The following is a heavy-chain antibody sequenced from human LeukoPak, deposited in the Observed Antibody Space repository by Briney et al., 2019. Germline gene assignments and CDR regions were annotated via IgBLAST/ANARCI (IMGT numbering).Heavy chain of an antibody. CDR2: TNPNGGVT. D-gene: IGHD2-15*01. CDR1: GYSFTGYY. V-gene: IGHV1-2*06. Sequence: GASVKVSCKAAGYSFTGYYMHWVRQAPGHGLEWMGRTNPNGGVTKYAQKFQGRVTITRDTSITPDYLEISGLTSDDTAVYYCASGGGSFGDVWGQGTMVTVSS. CDR3: ASGGGSFGDV. J-gene: IGHJ3*01.